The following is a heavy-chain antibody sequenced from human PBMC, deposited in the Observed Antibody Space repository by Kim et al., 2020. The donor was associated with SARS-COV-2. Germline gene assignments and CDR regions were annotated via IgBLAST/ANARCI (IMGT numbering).Heavy chain of an antibody. CDR3: ARPLGYDSSGYHIDAFDI. CDR2: IYYSGST. CDR1: GGSISSSSYY. V-gene: IGHV4-39*01. Sequence: SETLSLTCTVSGGSISSSSYYWGWIRQPPGKGLEWIGSIYYSGSTYYNPSLKSRVTISVDTSKNQFSLKLSSVTAADTAVYYCARPLGYDSSGYHIDAFDIWGQWTMVTVSS. J-gene: IGHJ3*02. D-gene: IGHD3-22*01.